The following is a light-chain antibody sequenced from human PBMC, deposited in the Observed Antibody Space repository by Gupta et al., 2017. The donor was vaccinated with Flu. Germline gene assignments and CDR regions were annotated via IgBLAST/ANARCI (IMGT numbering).Light chain of an antibody. CDR3: QSADAKSSAYV. V-gene: IGLV3-25*01. CDR1: AMINQY. CDR2: TEK. Sequence: GNMVRSTSVGDAMINQYVHKTEHTPGYAPTLIIYTEKEKGSGVPGRFSGSKEGTTNTVTISSVQAEDEDEYYCQSADAKSSAYVFGSGTKVTV. J-gene: IGLJ6*01.